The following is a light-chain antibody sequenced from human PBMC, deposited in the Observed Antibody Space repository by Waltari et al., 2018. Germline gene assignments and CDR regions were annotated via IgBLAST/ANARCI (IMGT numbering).Light chain of an antibody. CDR2: GTS. CDR3: HQYDSSPPWT. J-gene: IGKJ1*01. V-gene: IGKV3-20*01. Sequence: ELVLTQSPGTLSLSPGDRATLSCRASQTLSTAYLAWYHQKPGQPPRLLSYGTSRRATGIPDRFSGSGSGTDFTLTITGLEPEDVGLYYCHQYDSSPPWTFGQGTNVEIK. CDR1: QTLSTAY.